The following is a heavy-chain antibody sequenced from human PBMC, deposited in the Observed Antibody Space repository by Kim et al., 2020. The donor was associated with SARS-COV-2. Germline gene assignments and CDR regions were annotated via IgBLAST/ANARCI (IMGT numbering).Heavy chain of an antibody. Sequence: TNYADSVKGRFSIPRENAKNTLYLQMTSLRAEDTAIYYCARPLYDYVWGTYWGQGTLVTVSS. D-gene: IGHD3-16*01. J-gene: IGHJ4*02. V-gene: IGHV3-74*01. CDR3: ARPLYDYVWGTY. CDR2: T.